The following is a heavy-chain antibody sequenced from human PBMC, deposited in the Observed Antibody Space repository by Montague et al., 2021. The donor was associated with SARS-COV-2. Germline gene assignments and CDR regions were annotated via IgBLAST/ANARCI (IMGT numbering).Heavy chain of an antibody. Sequence: SETRSLTCAVYGGSFSGYYCRWIRQPPGKGLEWIGEINQSGSTNXNPSLKSRVTLSVDTSKKQFSLKLSSLTAADTAVYYCARVAGGYYHDSSAYFDYWGQGSLVTVSS. D-gene: IGHD3-22*01. V-gene: IGHV4-34*01. CDR1: GGSFSGYY. CDR3: ARVAGGYYHDSSAYFDY. J-gene: IGHJ4*02. CDR2: INQSGST.